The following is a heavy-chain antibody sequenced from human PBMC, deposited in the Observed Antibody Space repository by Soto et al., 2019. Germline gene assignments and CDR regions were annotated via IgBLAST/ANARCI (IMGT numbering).Heavy chain of an antibody. D-gene: IGHD6-19*01. CDR1: GYTFTSYG. V-gene: IGHV1-18*01. CDR2: ISAYNGNT. CDR3: ARDLSAVADDY. J-gene: IGHJ4*02. Sequence: QVQLVQSGAEVKKPGASVKVSCKASGYTFTSYGISWVRQAPGQGLEWMGWISAYNGNTNYAQKLQGXATRTXXTSTSTAYMELRSLRSDDTAVYYWARDLSAVADDYWGQGTLVTVSS.